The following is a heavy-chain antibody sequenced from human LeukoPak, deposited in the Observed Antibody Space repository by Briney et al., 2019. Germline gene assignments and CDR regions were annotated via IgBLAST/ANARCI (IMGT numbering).Heavy chain of an antibody. J-gene: IGHJ4*02. CDR2: IYYSGST. CDR3: ARSYYYDYRQIDY. V-gene: IGHV4-39*01. CDR1: GDSISTSSYY. Sequence: SSETLSLTCTVSGDSISTSSYYWGWIRQPPGKGLEWLGSIYYSGSTYYNPSLKSRVTISADTSKNQFSLNLYSVTAADTAVFYCARSYYYDYRQIDYWGQGTLVTVSS. D-gene: IGHD3-22*01.